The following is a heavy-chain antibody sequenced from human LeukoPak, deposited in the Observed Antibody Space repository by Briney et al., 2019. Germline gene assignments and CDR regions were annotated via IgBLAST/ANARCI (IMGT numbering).Heavy chain of an antibody. V-gene: IGHV3-7*05. CDR1: GFTFRTYW. D-gene: IGHD3-10*01. Sequence: GGSLRLSCAASGFTFRTYWMSWVRQAPGKGLEWVANIKRDGSKIYYVDSVKGRFTISRDNDKNSLYLQMNSLRAEDTAVYYCTRNSQGSGIYSVDYWGQGTLVTVSS. CDR3: TRNSQGSGIYSVDY. J-gene: IGHJ4*02. CDR2: IKRDGSKI.